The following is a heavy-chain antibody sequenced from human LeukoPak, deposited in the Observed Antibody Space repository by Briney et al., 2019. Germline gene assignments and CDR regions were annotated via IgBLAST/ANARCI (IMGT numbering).Heavy chain of an antibody. CDR2: INPNSGGT. CDR1: GYTFTGYY. V-gene: IGHV1-2*02. J-gene: IGHJ3*02. D-gene: IGHD6-25*01. CDR3: ARIQYGIAAMRFGAFDI. Sequence: ASVKVSCKASGYTFTGYYMHWVRQAPGQGLEWMGWINPNSGGTNYAQKFQGRVTMTRDTSISTAYMELSRLRSDDTAVYYCARIQYGIAAMRFGAFDIWGQGTMVTVSS.